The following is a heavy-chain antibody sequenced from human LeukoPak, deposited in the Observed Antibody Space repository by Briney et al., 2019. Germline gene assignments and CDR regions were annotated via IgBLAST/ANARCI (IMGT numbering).Heavy chain of an antibody. CDR3: AREPHGSCFDY. CDR1: GFTFSTYA. V-gene: IGHV3-30*04. J-gene: IGHJ4*02. D-gene: IGHD6-13*01. CDR2: ISYAGSNK. Sequence: GGSLRLSCAASGFTFSTYAMHWVRQAPGKGLEWVAVISYAGSNKYYADSVKGRFTISGDNSKNTLYLQMNSLRAEDTAVYYCAREPHGSCFDYWGQGTLVTVSS.